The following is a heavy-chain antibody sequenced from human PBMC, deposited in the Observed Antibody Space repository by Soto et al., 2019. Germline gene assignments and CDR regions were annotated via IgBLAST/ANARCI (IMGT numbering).Heavy chain of an antibody. CDR2: ISAYNGNT. D-gene: IGHD3-3*01. V-gene: IGHV1-18*01. CDR1: GYTFTSYG. CDR3: ARESTEYYDFWSGYRDFDY. J-gene: IGHJ4*02. Sequence: ASVKVSCKASGYTFTSYGISWVRQAPGQGLEWMGWISAYNGNTNYAQKLQGRVTMTTDTSTSTAYMELRSLRSDDTAVYYCARESTEYYDFWSGYRDFDYWGQGTLVTVSS.